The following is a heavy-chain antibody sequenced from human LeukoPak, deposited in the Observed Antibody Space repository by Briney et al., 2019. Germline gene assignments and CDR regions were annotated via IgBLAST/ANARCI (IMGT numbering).Heavy chain of an antibody. CDR2: IRYDGSNQ. D-gene: IGHD2-2*01. CDR3: AKRRGSSSSFPFDY. J-gene: IGHJ4*02. CDR1: GFNFSSFD. V-gene: IGHV3-30*02. Sequence: GGSLRLSCAASGFNFSSFDMHWVRQAPGKGLEWMTSIRYDGSNQYYADAVKGRFTISRDNSKNTLYLQMNSLRAEDTAVYYCAKRRGSSSSFPFDYWGQGTLVTVSS.